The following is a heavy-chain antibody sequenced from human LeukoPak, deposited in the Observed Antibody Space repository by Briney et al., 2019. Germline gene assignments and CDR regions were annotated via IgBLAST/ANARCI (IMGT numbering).Heavy chain of an antibody. CDR3: ARDRAYYYGSGSYSY. J-gene: IGHJ4*02. CDR1: GFTFSDYY. Sequence: GGSLRLSCAASGFTFSDYYMSWIRQAPGKGLEWVSYISSSGSTIYYADSVKGRFTISRDNAKDSLYLQMNSLRAEDTAVYYCARDRAYYYGSGSYSYWGQGTLVTVSS. CDR2: ISSSGSTI. D-gene: IGHD3-10*01. V-gene: IGHV3-11*04.